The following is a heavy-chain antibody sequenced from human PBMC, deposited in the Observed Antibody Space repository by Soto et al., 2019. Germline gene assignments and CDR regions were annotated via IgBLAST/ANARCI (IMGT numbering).Heavy chain of an antibody. D-gene: IGHD4-4*01. CDR1: GGSFSGYY. Sequence: SETLSLTCAVYGGSFSGYYWSWIRQPPGKGLEWIGEINHSGSTNYNPSLKSRVTISVDTSKNQFSLKLSSVTAADTAVYYCARGYSNYEQDHYYSYGMHVWCQATTVTVSS. V-gene: IGHV4-34*01. CDR2: INHSGST. J-gene: IGHJ6*02. CDR3: ARGYSNYEQDHYYSYGMHV.